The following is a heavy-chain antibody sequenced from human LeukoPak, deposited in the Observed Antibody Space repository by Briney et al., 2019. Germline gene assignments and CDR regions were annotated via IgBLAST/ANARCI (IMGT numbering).Heavy chain of an antibody. D-gene: IGHD3-22*01. V-gene: IGHV4-39*07. CDR2: IYYSGST. J-gene: IGHJ4*02. CDR3: AREGYYDSRPFDY. Sequence: SETLSLTCTVSGGSISSSSYYWGWIRQPPGKGLEWIGSIYYSGSTYYNPSLKSRVTISVDTSKNQFSLKLSSVTAADTAVYYCAREGYYDSRPFDYWGQGTLVTVSS. CDR1: GGSISSSSYY.